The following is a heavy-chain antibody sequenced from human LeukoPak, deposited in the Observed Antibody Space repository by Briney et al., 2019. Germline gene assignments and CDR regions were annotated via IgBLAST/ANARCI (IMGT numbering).Heavy chain of an antibody. V-gene: IGHV3-53*01. CDR3: ARDSYYGSGSYYRYTFDY. CDR1: GFTVSSNY. CDR2: IYSGGAT. D-gene: IGHD3-10*01. J-gene: IGHJ4*02. Sequence: GGSLRLSCAASGFTVSSNYMGWVRQAPGKGLEWVSVIYSGGATFYADSVKGRFTISRDNSENTLYLQMNSLRVEDTAMYYCARDSYYGSGSYYRYTFDYWGQGTLVIVSS.